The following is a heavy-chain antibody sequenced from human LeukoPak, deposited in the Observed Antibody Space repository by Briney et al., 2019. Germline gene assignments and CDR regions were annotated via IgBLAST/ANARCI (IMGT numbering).Heavy chain of an antibody. CDR2: IYPGDSDT. J-gene: IGHJ5*02. D-gene: IGHD3-3*01. V-gene: IGHV5-51*01. CDR1: GYSFTSYW. Sequence: GESLKISCKGSGYSFTSYWIGWVLQMPGKGLEWMVIIYPGDSDTRYSPSFQGQVTISADKSISTAYLQWSSLKASDTAMYYCARCYDFCSGYFRSPHWFDPWGQGTLVTVSS. CDR3: ARCYDFCSGYFRSPHWFDP.